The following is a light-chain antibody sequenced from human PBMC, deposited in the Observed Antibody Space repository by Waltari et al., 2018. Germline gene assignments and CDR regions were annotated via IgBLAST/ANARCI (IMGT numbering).Light chain of an antibody. CDR3: SAWDTSLTGWV. CDR2: RDN. CDR1: SNNVGNQA. V-gene: IGLV10-54*04. J-gene: IGLJ3*02. Sequence: QAGLTQPPSVSNALRQTATLTCTGNSNNVGNQAETWLQQQQGHPPKLLSYRDNDRPSGISERFSASRSGNTASLTITGLQPEDEADYYCSAWDTSLTGWVFGGGTKLTVL.